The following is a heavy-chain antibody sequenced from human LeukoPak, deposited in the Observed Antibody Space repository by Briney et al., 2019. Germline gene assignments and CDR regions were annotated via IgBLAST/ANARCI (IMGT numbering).Heavy chain of an antibody. J-gene: IGHJ6*02. Sequence: GGSLRLSCAASGFTFSSYAMSWVRQAPGKGLEWVSAIGGSGGSTYYADSVKGRFTISRDNSKNTLYLQMNSLRAEDTAVYYCAKDGYSSSWHDDYYYYYGMDVWGQGTTVTVSS. D-gene: IGHD6-13*01. V-gene: IGHV3-23*01. CDR3: AKDGYSSSWHDDYYYYYGMDV. CDR2: IGGSGGST. CDR1: GFTFSSYA.